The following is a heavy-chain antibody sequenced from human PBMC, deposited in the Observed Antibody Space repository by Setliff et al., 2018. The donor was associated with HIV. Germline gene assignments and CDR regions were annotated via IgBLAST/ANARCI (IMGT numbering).Heavy chain of an antibody. J-gene: IGHJ6*03. CDR2: IYYTGST. CDR3: ARIVRWELVATSTFFYYYMDV. CDR1: GASISSSNHH. D-gene: IGHD1-26*01. Sequence: SETLSLTCTVSGASISSSNHHWAWIRQPPGKGLEYIGNIYYTGSTHHNPSLESRVATSVDTSKNQFSLKLSSVTAADTAVYYCARIVRWELVATSTFFYYYMDVWGKGTTVTVS. V-gene: IGHV4-39*01.